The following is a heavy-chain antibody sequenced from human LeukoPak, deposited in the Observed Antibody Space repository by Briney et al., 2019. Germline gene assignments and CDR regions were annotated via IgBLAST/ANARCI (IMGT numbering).Heavy chain of an antibody. CDR1: GYSISSGYY. V-gene: IGHV4-61*01. D-gene: IGHD3-10*01. CDR2: IYYSGST. Sequence: PSETLSLTCTVSGYSISSGYYWSWIRQPPGEGLEWIGYIYYSGSTNYNPSLKSRVTISVDTSKTQFSLKLSSVTAAGTAVYYCARSELLWFGGVNSGFDYWGQGTLVTVSS. CDR3: ARSELLWFGGVNSGFDY. J-gene: IGHJ4*02.